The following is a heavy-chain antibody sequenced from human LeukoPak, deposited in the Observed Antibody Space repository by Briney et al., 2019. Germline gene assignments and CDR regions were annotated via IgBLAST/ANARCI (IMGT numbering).Heavy chain of an antibody. D-gene: IGHD3-22*01. CDR3: ARDRPPYYYDSSGYQYNWFDP. V-gene: IGHV1-69*13. CDR1: GGTFSSYA. Sequence: GASVKVSCKASGGTFSSYAISWVRQAPGQGLEWMGGIIPIFGTANYAQKFQGRVTITADESANTAYMELSSLRSEDTAVYYCARDRPPYYYDSSGYQYNWFDPWGQGTLVTVSS. J-gene: IGHJ5*02. CDR2: IIPIFGTA.